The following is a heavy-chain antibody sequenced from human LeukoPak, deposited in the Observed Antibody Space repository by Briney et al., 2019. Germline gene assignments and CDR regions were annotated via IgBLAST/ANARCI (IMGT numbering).Heavy chain of an antibody. D-gene: IGHD2-2*01. CDR2: MYASGST. CDR1: GGSISSYR. CDR3: ARDMGVSQRYWYFDL. Sequence: PSETLSLTCSVSGGSISSYRCSWIRQPAGKGLEWIGRMYASGSTNFNPSLKSRVTMSVDTSKNQFSLHLSSVTAADTAVYYCARDMGVSQRYWYFDLWGPGTLVTVSS. V-gene: IGHV4-4*07. J-gene: IGHJ2*01.